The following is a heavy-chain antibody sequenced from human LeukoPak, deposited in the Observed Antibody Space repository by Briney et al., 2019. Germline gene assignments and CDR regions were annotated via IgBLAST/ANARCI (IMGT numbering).Heavy chain of an antibody. D-gene: IGHD4/OR15-4a*01. V-gene: IGHV5-51*01. CDR2: IYPDDSDT. J-gene: IGHJ4*02. Sequence: GESLKISCKGSGYSFTDYWIGWVRQMPGKGLEWMGIIYPDDSDTRYSSSSQGQVTMSADKSINTAYLQWSSLKASDTAMYYCARRSYGALGYFDYWGQGTLVTVSS. CDR3: ARRSYGALGYFDY. CDR1: GYSFTDYW.